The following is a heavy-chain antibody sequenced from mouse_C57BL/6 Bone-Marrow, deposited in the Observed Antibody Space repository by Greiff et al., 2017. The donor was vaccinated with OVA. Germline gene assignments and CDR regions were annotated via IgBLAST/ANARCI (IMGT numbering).Heavy chain of an antibody. V-gene: IGHV5-17*01. D-gene: IGHD1-1*01. J-gene: IGHJ2*01. Sequence: DVKLVESGGGLVKPGGSLKLSCAASGFTFSDYGMHWVRQAPENGLDWVAYSSSGSSTIYYADTVKGRFTISRDNAKNTLFLQMTSLRAEDTAMYYCATPTVVAGPFDYWGQGTTLTVSS. CDR1: GFTFSDYG. CDR2: SSSGSSTI. CDR3: ATPTVVAGPFDY.